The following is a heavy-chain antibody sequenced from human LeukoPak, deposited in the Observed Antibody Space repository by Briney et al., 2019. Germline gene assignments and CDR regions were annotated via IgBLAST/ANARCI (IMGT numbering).Heavy chain of an antibody. CDR1: GFTFKSYW. Sequence: GGSLRLSCAASGFTFKSYWMSWVRQAPGKGLEWVANIKQDESEKYYVDSVKGRFTISRDNANNSLYLQMNSLRAEDTAAYYCARDQGEEFDFWGQGTLVTVSS. J-gene: IGHJ4*02. D-gene: IGHD3-16*01. CDR3: ARDQGEEFDF. CDR2: IKQDESEK. V-gene: IGHV3-7*01.